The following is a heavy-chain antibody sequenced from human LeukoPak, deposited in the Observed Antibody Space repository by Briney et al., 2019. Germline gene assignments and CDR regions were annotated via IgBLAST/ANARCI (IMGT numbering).Heavy chain of an antibody. CDR2: INPNSGGT. J-gene: IGHJ4*02. CDR1: GYTFTGYY. V-gene: IGHV1-2*02. CDR3: ATRITIFGVVTDFDY. Sequence: GASVKVSCKASGYTFTGYYMHWVRQAPGQGLGWMGWINPNSGGTNYAQKFQGRVTMTRDTSISTAYMELSRLRSDDTAVYYCATRITIFGVVTDFDYWGQGTLVTVSS. D-gene: IGHD3-3*01.